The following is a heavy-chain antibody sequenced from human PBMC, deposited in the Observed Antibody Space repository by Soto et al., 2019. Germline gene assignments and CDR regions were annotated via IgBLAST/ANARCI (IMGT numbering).Heavy chain of an antibody. Sequence: EVQLLESGGDLVQPGGSLRLSCAAAGFNVGAFAVNWVRQAPGKGLEWVAGISVSDAFIYYADSVRGRFSISRDASENILYLKMKSLRVDDTALYYCTRETVAGITGLDYWGPGTLVTVSS. D-gene: IGHD1-20*01. V-gene: IGHV3-23*01. J-gene: IGHJ4*02. CDR2: ISVSDAFI. CDR1: GFNVGAFA. CDR3: TRETVAGITGLDY.